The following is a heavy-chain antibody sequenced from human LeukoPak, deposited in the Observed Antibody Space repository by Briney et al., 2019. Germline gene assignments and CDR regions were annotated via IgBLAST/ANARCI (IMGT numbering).Heavy chain of an antibody. CDR1: GFTFSSYG. CDR2: IWYDGSKK. Sequence: HPGGSLRLSCAASGFTFSSYGMHWVRQAPGKGLEWVAVIWYDGSKKYYADSVKGRFTISRDNSKNTLYLQMNSLRAEDTAVYYCARDRIAVAPRVFDYWGQGTLVTVSS. V-gene: IGHV3-33*01. D-gene: IGHD6-19*01. J-gene: IGHJ4*02. CDR3: ARDRIAVAPRVFDY.